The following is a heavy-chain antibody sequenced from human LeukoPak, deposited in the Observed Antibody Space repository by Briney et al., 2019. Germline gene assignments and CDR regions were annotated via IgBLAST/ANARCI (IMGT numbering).Heavy chain of an antibody. J-gene: IGHJ4*02. V-gene: IGHV4-39*07. D-gene: IGHD6-19*01. CDR1: AASISSSSHH. CDR3: ARSFLGGWYYFDY. Sequence: PSETLSLTCTISAASISSSSHHWGWIRQPPGKGLEWIGEINHSGSTNYNPSLKSRVTISVDTSKNQFSLKLSSVTAADTAVYYCARSFLGGWYYFDYWGQGTLVTVSS. CDR2: INHSGST.